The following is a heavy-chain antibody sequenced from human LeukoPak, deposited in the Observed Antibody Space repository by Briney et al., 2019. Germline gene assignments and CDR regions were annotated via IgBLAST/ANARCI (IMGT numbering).Heavy chain of an antibody. Sequence: ASVKVSCKAFGYTFTSNYMHWVRQAPGQGLEWMGWINTNTGNPTYAQGFTGRFVFSLDNSVSTAYLQISSLKAEDTAVYYCARGYSGYDYFDYWGQGTLVTVSS. CDR1: GYTFTSNY. CDR2: INTNTGNP. V-gene: IGHV7-4-1*02. CDR3: ARGYSGYDYFDY. J-gene: IGHJ4*02. D-gene: IGHD5-12*01.